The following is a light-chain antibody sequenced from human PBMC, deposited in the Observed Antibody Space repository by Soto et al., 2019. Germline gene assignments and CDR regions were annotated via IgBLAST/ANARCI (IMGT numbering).Light chain of an antibody. CDR1: SAYSSYA. Sequence: QLVLTQSPSASAALGASVKLTCTLNSAYSSYAIAWHQQSERGPRFLMKINSDGSHFKGDGIPDRFSGSASGAERYLTISSLQSEDEADYYCQTWGTGIAAFGGGTQLTVL. CDR2: INSDGSH. J-gene: IGLJ7*01. CDR3: QTWGTGIAA. V-gene: IGLV4-69*01.